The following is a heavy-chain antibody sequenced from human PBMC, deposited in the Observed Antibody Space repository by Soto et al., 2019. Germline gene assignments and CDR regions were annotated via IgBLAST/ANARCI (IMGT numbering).Heavy chain of an antibody. Sequence: PGGSLSLSCAASGFTFSSYAMSWVRQAPGKGLEWVSAISGSGGSTYYADSVKGRFTISRDNSKNTLYLQMNSLRAEDTAVYYCAKDLRYSSSWNWFDPWGQGTLVTVSS. V-gene: IGHV3-23*01. CDR1: GFTFSSYA. CDR3: AKDLRYSSSWNWFDP. CDR2: ISGSGGST. D-gene: IGHD6-13*01. J-gene: IGHJ5*02.